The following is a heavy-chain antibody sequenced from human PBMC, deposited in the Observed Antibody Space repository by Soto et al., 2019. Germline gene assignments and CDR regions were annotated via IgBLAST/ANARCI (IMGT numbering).Heavy chain of an antibody. D-gene: IGHD4-17*01. V-gene: IGHV4-34*01. CDR2: INHSGST. J-gene: IGHJ6*02. CDR3: ERGPTGYGGTYYYCGMDV. Sequence: QVQLQQWGAGLLKPSETLSLTCAVYGGSFSGYYWSWIRQPPGKGLEWIGEINHSGSTNYNPSLKIRVTISLDTSKNQCSLKLSSVTAADTAVYYCERGPTGYGGTYYYCGMDVWGQGTTVTVSS. CDR1: GGSFSGYY.